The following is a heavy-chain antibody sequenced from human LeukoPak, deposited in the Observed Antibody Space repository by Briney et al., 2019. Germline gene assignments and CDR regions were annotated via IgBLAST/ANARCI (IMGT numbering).Heavy chain of an antibody. V-gene: IGHV1-18*01. CDR1: GYTFISYD. J-gene: IGHJ6*03. D-gene: IGHD2-2*01. CDR3: ARARIVVVPYYYYMDV. Sequence: ASVKVSCKASGYTFISYDINWVRQATGQGLEWMGWISAYNGNTNYAQKPQGRVTMTTDTSTSTAYMELRSLRSDDTAVYYCARARIVVVPYYYYMDVWGKGTTVTVSS. CDR2: ISAYNGNT.